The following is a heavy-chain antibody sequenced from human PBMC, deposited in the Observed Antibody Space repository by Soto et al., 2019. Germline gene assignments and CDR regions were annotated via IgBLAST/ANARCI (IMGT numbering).Heavy chain of an antibody. CDR3: ARRGPFLEWFFDY. CDR1: GGSISSGDYY. D-gene: IGHD3-3*02. CDR2: IYYSGST. V-gene: IGHV4-30-4*01. J-gene: IGHJ4*02. Sequence: QVQLQESGPGLVKPSQTLSLTCTVSGGSISSGDYYWSWIRQPPGKGLEWIGYIYYSGSTYYNPSLKIRVTISVDTSKNQFSLKLSSVTAADTAVYYCARRGPFLEWFFDYWGQGTLVTVSS.